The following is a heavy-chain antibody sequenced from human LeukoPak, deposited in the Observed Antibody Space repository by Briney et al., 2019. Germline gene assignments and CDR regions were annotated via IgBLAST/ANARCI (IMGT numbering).Heavy chain of an antibody. CDR3: ARAVAVRFDY. D-gene: IGHD6-19*01. CDR1: GFTFSSYE. CDR2: ISSSGSTI. J-gene: IGHJ4*01. Sequence: GGSLRLSCAASGFTFSSYEMNWVRQAPGKGLEWVSYISSSGSTIYYADSVKGRFTISRDNAKNSLYLQLNSLRAEDTAVYYCARAVAVRFDYWGQGTLVTVSS. V-gene: IGHV3-48*03.